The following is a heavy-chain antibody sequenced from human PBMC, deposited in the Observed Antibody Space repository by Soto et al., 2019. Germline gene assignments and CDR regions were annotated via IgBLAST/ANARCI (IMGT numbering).Heavy chain of an antibody. D-gene: IGHD6-6*01. Sequence: QLQLQESGPGLVKPSETLSLTCTVSGGSISSSDHYWSWIRQPPGKGLEWIASINYVGTTYYNPSLKSRSTISVDTSKNQFSLKLNSVTAADTAVYSCARYSTSSRLGKYYFDYWGQGTLVIVSS. CDR3: ARYSTSSRLGKYYFDY. CDR2: INYVGTT. CDR1: GGSISSSDHY. V-gene: IGHV4-39*01. J-gene: IGHJ4*02.